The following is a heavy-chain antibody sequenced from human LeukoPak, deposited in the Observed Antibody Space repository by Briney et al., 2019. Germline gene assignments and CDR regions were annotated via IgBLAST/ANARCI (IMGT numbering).Heavy chain of an antibody. D-gene: IGHD4-17*01. CDR1: GGSISSYY. CDR3: ARPAVTGVAFDI. Sequence: SETPSLTCTVSGGSISSYYWSWIRQPPGKGLEWIGYIYYSGSTNYNPSLKSRVTISVDTSKNQFSLKLSSVTAADTAVYYCARPAVTGVAFDIWGQGTMVTVSS. CDR2: IYYSGST. V-gene: IGHV4-59*01. J-gene: IGHJ3*02.